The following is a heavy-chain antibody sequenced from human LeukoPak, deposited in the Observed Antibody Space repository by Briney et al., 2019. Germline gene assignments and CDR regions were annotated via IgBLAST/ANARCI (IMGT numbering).Heavy chain of an antibody. CDR1: GYSISSGYY. CDR2: IYHSGST. CDR3: AAYCSGGSCYSDSDY. V-gene: IGHV4-38-2*01. Sequence: SETLSLTCAVSGYSISSGYYWGWIRQPPGKGLGWIGSIYHSGSTYYNPSLKSRVTISVDTSKNQFSLKLSSVTAADTAVYYCAAYCSGGSCYSDSDYWGQGTLVTVSS. J-gene: IGHJ4*02. D-gene: IGHD2-15*01.